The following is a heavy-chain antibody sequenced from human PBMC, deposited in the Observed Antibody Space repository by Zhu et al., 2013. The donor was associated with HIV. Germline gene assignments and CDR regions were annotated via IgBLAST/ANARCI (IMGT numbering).Heavy chain of an antibody. J-gene: IGHJ5*02. Sequence: QVQLVQSGAEVKKPGSSVKVSCKASGGTFSSYAITWVRQAPGQGLEWMGWINPNSGGTNYAQKFQGRVTMTRDTSISTAYMELSRLRSDDTAVYYCARVRRVVPGFDPVGPGNPGHRLL. V-gene: IGHV1-2*02. CDR2: INPNSGGT. D-gene: IGHD3-3*01. CDR3: ARVRRVVPGFDP. CDR1: GGTFSSYA.